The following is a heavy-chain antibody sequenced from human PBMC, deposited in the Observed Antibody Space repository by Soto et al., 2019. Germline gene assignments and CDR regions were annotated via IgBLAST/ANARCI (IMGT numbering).Heavy chain of an antibody. Sequence: SETLSLTCTVSGGSISSSCYYWGWIRQPPGKGLEWIGSIYYSGSTYYNPSLKSRVTISVDTSKNQFSLKLSSVTAADTAVYYCASYYYDSSGEFDYWGQGTLVTVSS. V-gene: IGHV4-39*01. CDR2: IYYSGST. D-gene: IGHD3-22*01. CDR3: ASYYYDSSGEFDY. CDR1: GGSISSSCYY. J-gene: IGHJ4*02.